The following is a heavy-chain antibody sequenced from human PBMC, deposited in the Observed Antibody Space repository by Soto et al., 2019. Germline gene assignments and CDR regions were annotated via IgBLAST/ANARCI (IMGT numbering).Heavy chain of an antibody. Sequence: EVQLVDSGGVVVQPGGSLRLSCAASGFTFDDYSMHWVRQAPGKGLEWVSLISWDGRSTYYADSVRGRFTISRDNSKNSLYLQMNSLTTEDTAFYYCGRDGAINYYTYLDHWGQGALVTVSS. J-gene: IGHJ4*02. CDR2: ISWDGRST. CDR1: GFTFDDYS. V-gene: IGHV3-43*01. D-gene: IGHD3-22*01. CDR3: GRDGAINYYTYLDH.